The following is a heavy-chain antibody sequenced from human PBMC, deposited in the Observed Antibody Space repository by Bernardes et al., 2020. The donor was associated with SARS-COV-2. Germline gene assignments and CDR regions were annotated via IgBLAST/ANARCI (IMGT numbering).Heavy chain of an antibody. CDR3: ARRRDQLLYGSSWFDP. CDR1: GGSLSSSSYY. D-gene: IGHD2-2*02. J-gene: IGHJ5*02. Sequence: SETLSLTCTVSGGSLSSSSYYCGWIRQPPGKGLECLGSIYYSGSTYYNPSLKSRVTISVDTSKNQFSLKLSSVTAADTAVYYCARRRDQLLYGSSWFDPWGQGTLVTVSS. CDR2: IYYSGST. V-gene: IGHV4-39*01.